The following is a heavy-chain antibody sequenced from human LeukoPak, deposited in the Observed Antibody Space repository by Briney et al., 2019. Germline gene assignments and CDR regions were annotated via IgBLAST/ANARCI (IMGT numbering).Heavy chain of an antibody. CDR3: AREYSSSWYKYYYCYGMDV. V-gene: IGHV1-18*01. Sequence: ASVKVSCKASGYTFTSYGISWVRQAPGQGLEWMGWISAYNGNTNYAQKLQGRVTMTTDTSTSTAYMKLRSLRSDDTAVYYCAREYSSSWYKYYYCYGMDVWGQGTTVTVSS. CDR2: ISAYNGNT. CDR1: GYTFTSYG. D-gene: IGHD6-13*01. J-gene: IGHJ6*02.